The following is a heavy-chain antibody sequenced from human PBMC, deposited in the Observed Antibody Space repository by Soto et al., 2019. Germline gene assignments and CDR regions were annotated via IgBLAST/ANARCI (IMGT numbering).Heavy chain of an antibody. Sequence: GESLKISCKGSGYSFTSYWIGGVRQMPGKGLEWMGIIYPGDSDTRYSPSFQGQVTISDDKSISTAYLQWSSLKASDTAMYYCARLSFLRQRPIVNWFDTWGQGTLVTVSS. J-gene: IGHJ5*02. CDR1: GYSFTSYW. CDR2: IYPGDSDT. CDR3: ARLSFLRQRPIVNWFDT. D-gene: IGHD6-25*01. V-gene: IGHV5-51*01.